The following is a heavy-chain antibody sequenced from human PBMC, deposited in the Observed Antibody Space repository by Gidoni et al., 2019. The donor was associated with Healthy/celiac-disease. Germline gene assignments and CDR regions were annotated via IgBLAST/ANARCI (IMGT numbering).Heavy chain of an antibody. CDR1: GFTFSSYG. V-gene: IGHV3-30*18. CDR2: ISYDGSNK. Sequence: QVQLVESGGGVVQPGRSLRLSCAASGFTFSSYGMHWVRQAPGKGLEWVAVISYDGSNKYYADSVKGRFTISRDNSKNTLYLQMNSLRAEDTAVYYCAKESVGYGATVVTPAPHFDYWGQGTLVTVSS. J-gene: IGHJ4*02. D-gene: IGHD4-17*01. CDR3: AKESVGYGATVVTPAPHFDY.